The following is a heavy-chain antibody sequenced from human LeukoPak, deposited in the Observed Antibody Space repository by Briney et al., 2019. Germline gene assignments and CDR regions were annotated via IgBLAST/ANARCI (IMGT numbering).Heavy chain of an antibody. CDR3: VRLTYSRSSLSWFDP. CDR1: GGSLSSYY. CDR2: IYYSGST. D-gene: IGHD6-6*01. J-gene: IGHJ5*02. Sequence: PSETLSLTCTVSGGSLSSYYWSWIRPPPGKGLEWIGYIYYSGSTNYNPSPKSRVTISIDTSKNQFSLKLSSVTAADTAVYYCVRLTYSRSSLSWFDPWGQGTLVTVSS. V-gene: IGHV4-59*08.